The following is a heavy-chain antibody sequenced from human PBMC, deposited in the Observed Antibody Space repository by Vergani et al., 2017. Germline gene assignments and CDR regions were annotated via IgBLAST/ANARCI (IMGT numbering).Heavy chain of an antibody. J-gene: IGHJ6*03. CDR3: ARDYRYSSGWYVYYYYMDV. CDR1: GFTFSSYW. V-gene: IGHV3-7*01. D-gene: IGHD6-19*01. CDR2: IKQDGSEK. Sequence: EVQLVESGGGLVQPGGSLRLSCAASGFTFSSYWMSWVRQAPGKGLEWVANIKQDGSEKYYVDSVKGRFTISRDNAKNSLYLQMNSLRAEDTAVYYCARDYRYSSGWYVYYYYMDVWGKGTTVTVSS.